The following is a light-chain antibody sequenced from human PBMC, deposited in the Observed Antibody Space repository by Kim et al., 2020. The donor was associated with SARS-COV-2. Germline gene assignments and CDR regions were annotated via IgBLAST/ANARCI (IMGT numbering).Light chain of an antibody. CDR2: EVS. Sequence: GQSVTISCTRTSSDVGGYNYVSWYQQHPGKAPKLMIYEVSKRPSGVPDRFSGSKSGNTASLTVSGLQAEDEADYYCSSYAGNYNLVFGGGTQLTVL. V-gene: IGLV2-8*01. CDR1: SSDVGGYNY. J-gene: IGLJ2*01. CDR3: SSYAGNYNLV.